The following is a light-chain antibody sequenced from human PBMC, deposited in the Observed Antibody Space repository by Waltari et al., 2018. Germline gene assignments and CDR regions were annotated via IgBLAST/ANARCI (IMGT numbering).Light chain of an antibody. CDR3: CSYAAWV. J-gene: IGLJ3*02. CDR2: EGS. Sequence: QSALTQPASVSGSTGQSITISCTGTSSDVGSYNLVSWYQQHPGKAPKLMIYEGSKRPSGVSNRFSGSKTGNPASLTISGLQAEDEADYYCCSYAAWVFGGGTKLTVL. CDR1: SSDVGSYNL. V-gene: IGLV2-23*01.